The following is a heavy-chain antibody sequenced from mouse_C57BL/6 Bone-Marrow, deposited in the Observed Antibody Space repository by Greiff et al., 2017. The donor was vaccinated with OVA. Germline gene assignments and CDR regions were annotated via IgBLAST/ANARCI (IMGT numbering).Heavy chain of an antibody. CDR2: IYPGNSDT. D-gene: IGHD2-1*01. CDR1: GYTFTSYW. J-gene: IGHJ4*01. V-gene: IGHV1-5*01. CDR3: ASRPGKDYAMDY. Sequence: EVKLMESGTVLARPGASVKMSCKTSGYTFTSYWMHWVKQRPGQGLEWIGAIYPGNSDTSYNQKFKSKATLTVDKPSSTAYMQLSSLTSEDSAVYYCASRPGKDYAMDYWGQGTSVTVSS.